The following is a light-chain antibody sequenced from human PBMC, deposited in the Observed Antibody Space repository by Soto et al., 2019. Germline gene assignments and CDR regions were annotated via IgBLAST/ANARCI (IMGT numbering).Light chain of an antibody. J-gene: IGKJ3*01. CDR3: QQYNNLPFT. CDR1: QDITNY. CDR2: DAS. V-gene: IGKV1-33*01. Sequence: DIQMTQSPSSLSASVGDRVTITCQASQDITNYLNWYQQKPGKAPKLLIYDASNLETGVPSRFTGGGSGTDFTFTITNLQPEDIATYYCQQYNNLPFTFGPGTTVDFK.